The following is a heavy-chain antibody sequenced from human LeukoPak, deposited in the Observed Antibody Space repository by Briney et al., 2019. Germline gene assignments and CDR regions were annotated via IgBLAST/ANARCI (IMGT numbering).Heavy chain of an antibody. Sequence: GRSLRLSCAASGFTFSSYAMHWVRQAPGKGLEWVAVISYDGSNIYYADSVKGRFTISRDNSKNTLYLQMNSLRAEDTAVYYCASGEVGATYHWGQGTLVTVSS. D-gene: IGHD1-26*01. V-gene: IGHV3-30-3*01. CDR3: ASGEVGATYH. J-gene: IGHJ5*02. CDR1: GFTFSSYA. CDR2: ISYDGSNI.